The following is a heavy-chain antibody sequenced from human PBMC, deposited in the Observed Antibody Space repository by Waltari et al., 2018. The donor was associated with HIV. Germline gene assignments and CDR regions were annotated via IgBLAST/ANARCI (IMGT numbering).Heavy chain of an antibody. V-gene: IGHV3-30*03. J-gene: IGHJ6*02. CDR1: GFTFSTYA. CDR2: ISYDGSNK. Sequence: QAQLMESGGGVVQPGRSLRLSCAASGFTFSTYAMHWVRQAPGKGLEWVAVISYDGSNKYYADSVKGRFTISRDSSKNTLYLQMNSLTAQDTAVYYCARTFIRATNGMDVWGQGTTVFVSS. CDR3: ARTFIRATNGMDV.